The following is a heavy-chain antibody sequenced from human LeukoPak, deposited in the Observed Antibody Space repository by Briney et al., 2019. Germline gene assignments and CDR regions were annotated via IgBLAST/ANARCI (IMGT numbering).Heavy chain of an antibody. V-gene: IGHV4-39*01. Sequence: SSETLSLTCTVSGGSISSNNYYWGWIRQPPGKGLEWIGSIYYSGNTYNNASLKSRVTMSVDTSKNQLSLKLNSVTAADTAVYYCARHTWGGWYCYDSSGYYWGHFDYWGQGTLVTVSS. J-gene: IGHJ4*02. CDR2: IYYSGNT. D-gene: IGHD3-22*01. CDR3: ARHTWGGWYCYDSSGYYWGHFDY. CDR1: GGSISSNNYY.